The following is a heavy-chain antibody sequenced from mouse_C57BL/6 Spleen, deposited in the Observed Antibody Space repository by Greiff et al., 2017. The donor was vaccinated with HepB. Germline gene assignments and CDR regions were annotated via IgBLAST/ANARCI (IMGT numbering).Heavy chain of an antibody. J-gene: IGHJ2*01. CDR1: GFSLTSYA. CDR2: IWTGGGT. D-gene: IGHD2-3*01. V-gene: IGHV2-9-1*01. Sequence: VKLVESGPGLVAPSQSLSITCTVSGFSLTSYAISWVRQPPGKGLEWLGVIWTGGGTNYNSALKSRLSISKDNSKSQVFLKMNSLQTDDTARYYCARNNHDGYPGYFDYWGQGTTLTVSS. CDR3: ARNNHDGYPGYFDY.